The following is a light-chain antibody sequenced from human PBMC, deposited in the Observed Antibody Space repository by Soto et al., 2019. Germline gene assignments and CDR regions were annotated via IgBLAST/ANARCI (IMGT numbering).Light chain of an antibody. CDR1: QGLGSR. J-gene: IGKJ2*01. Sequence: EIVMTQSPATLSVSPGGTATLSCRASQGLGSRLAWYQQKPGQAPRLLIYDASTRATGVPDRFSGSESETEFTLTICSLQSEDFAVYYCDHYHGWVKAFGQGTKLEIK. CDR3: DHYHGWVKA. CDR2: DAS. V-gene: IGKV3-15*01.